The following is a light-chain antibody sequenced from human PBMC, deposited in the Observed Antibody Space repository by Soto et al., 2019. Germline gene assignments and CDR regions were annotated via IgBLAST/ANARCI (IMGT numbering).Light chain of an antibody. J-gene: IGKJ1*01. CDR1: QTVSSNY. CDR2: GAS. V-gene: IGKV3-20*01. CDR3: QQYGTSPWT. Sequence: EIVLTQSPGTLSLSPLESATLSCRASQTVSSNYFAWYQQRVGQAPRLLIYGASSMATGVPDRFSGSGSGTDFTLTISSLEPEDFAVYFCQQYGTSPWTFGQGTKVEIK.